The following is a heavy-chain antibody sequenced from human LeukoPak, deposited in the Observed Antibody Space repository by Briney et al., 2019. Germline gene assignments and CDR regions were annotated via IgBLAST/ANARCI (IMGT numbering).Heavy chain of an antibody. CDR3: ARDGYGDFVDY. D-gene: IGHD4-17*01. CDR1: GFTFSSYS. V-gene: IGHV3-48*01. Sequence: GGSLRLSCAASGFTFSSYSMNWVRQAPGKGLEWVSYISSSSSTIYYADSVKGRLTISRDNAKNSLYLQMNSLRAEDTAVYYCARDGYGDFVDYWGQGTLVTVSS. J-gene: IGHJ4*02. CDR2: ISSSSSTI.